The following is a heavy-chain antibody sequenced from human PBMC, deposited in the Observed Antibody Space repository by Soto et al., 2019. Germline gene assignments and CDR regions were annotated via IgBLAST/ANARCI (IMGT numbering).Heavy chain of an antibody. D-gene: IGHD2-2*01. CDR1: GFTFSDSA. Sequence: QVQLVESGGGVVQPGRSLRLSCAASGFTFSDSAMHWVRQAPGKGLEWVAVISYDGTNKCYVDSVKGRFTISRDNSKNTRYLEMSSLSAEDTAVYYFARDRSSSTWAFDYWGQGTLVTVSS. CDR2: ISYDGTNK. J-gene: IGHJ4*02. CDR3: ARDRSSSTWAFDY. V-gene: IGHV3-30*03.